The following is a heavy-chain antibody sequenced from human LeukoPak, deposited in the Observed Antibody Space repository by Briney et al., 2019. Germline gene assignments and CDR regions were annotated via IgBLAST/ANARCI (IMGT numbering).Heavy chain of an antibody. Sequence: GGSLRLSCAASGFTFSDYYMSWIRQAPGKGLEWVSYISSSGSTIYYTDSVKGRFTISRDNAKNSLYLQMNSLRAEDTAVYYCARDYYYDSSGYYYYFDYWGQGTLVTVSS. J-gene: IGHJ4*02. CDR2: ISSSGSTI. V-gene: IGHV3-11*01. CDR1: GFTFSDYY. D-gene: IGHD3-22*01. CDR3: ARDYYYDSSGYYYYFDY.